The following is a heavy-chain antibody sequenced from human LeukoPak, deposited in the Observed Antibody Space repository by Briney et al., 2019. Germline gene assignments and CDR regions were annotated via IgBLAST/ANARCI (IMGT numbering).Heavy chain of an antibody. D-gene: IGHD3-3*01. CDR2: ISGSGGST. J-gene: IGHJ6*02. Sequence: GGSLRLSCAASGFTFSSYAMSWVRQAPGKGLEWVSAISGSGGSTYYADSVRGRFTISRDNSKNTQYLQMNSLRAEDTAVYYCAKDLEGGMDVWGQGTTVTVSS. CDR3: AKDLEGGMDV. CDR1: GFTFSSYA. V-gene: IGHV3-23*01.